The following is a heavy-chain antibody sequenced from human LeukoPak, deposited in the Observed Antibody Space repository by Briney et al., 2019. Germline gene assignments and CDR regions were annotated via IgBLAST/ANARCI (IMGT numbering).Heavy chain of an antibody. CDR1: GGSFSGYY. J-gene: IGHJ4*02. V-gene: IGHV4-34*01. CDR3: ARGLDGYNLDY. D-gene: IGHD5-24*01. CDR2: INHSGST. Sequence: SETLSLTCAVYGGSFSGYYWSWIRQPPGKGLEWIGEINHSGSTNYNPSLKSRVTISVNTSKNQFSLKLSSVTAADTAVYYCARGLDGYNLDYWGQGTLVTVSS.